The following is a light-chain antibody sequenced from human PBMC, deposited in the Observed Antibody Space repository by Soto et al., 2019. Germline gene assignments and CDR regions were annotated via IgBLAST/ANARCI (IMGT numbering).Light chain of an antibody. V-gene: IGKV3-20*01. CDR2: GAS. J-gene: IGKJ2*01. Sequence: EIVLTQSPGTLSLSPGERATLSCRASQSVSSSYLAWYQQKPGQAPRLLIYGASSRATGIPDRFSSSGSGTDFTLTISRLEPEDFAVYYCQQYCSSYTFGQGTKLEIK. CDR1: QSVSSSY. CDR3: QQYCSSYT.